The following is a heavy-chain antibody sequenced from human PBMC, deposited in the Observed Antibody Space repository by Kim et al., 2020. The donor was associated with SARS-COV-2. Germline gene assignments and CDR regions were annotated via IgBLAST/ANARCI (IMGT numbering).Heavy chain of an antibody. J-gene: IGHJ5*02. CDR1: GYSLSRGGYY. D-gene: IGHD3-22*01. V-gene: IGHV4-31*03. Sequence: SETLSLTCTVSGYSLSRGGYYWTWVRQHPGKGLEWIGYIFHSGYAYYNPSLKSRATLSVDTSKDQFSLKLTSMTAADTAVYYCAREGLTKIVQDGSGTGWLDAWGKGTLVTVAS. CDR3: AREGLTKIVQDGSGTGWLDA. CDR2: IFHSGYA.